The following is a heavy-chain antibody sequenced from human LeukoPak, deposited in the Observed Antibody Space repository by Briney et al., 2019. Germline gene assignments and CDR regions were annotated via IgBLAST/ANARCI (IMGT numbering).Heavy chain of an antibody. Sequence: GGSLTLFCAASGFTFSDYGMLWVRQARDKAGEGVTFVRHDGNKRYYADYVKGRFAISRDNSKNTVYLQMTSLKPEDTAIYYCAKEGTASKPSDLDYWGQGTLVTVFS. D-gene: IGHD1/OR15-1a*01. CDR1: GFTFSDYG. V-gene: IGHV3-30*02. CDR3: AKEGTASKPSDLDY. J-gene: IGHJ4*02. CDR2: VRHDGNKR.